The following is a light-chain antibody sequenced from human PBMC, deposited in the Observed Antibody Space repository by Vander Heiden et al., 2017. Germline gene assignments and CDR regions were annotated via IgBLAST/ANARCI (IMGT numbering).Light chain of an antibody. CDR2: TAS. CDR3: LQLKNYPLT. V-gene: IGKV1-9*01. CDR1: QGINSH. Sequence: IQLTPPPSSLSASVGDRVTITCRASQGINSHLAWYQQNPGKAPKLLIYTASTLQSGVPSRFSGSGSGTDFTLTISSLQPEDFATYYCLQLKNYPLTFGGGTKVEIK. J-gene: IGKJ4*01.